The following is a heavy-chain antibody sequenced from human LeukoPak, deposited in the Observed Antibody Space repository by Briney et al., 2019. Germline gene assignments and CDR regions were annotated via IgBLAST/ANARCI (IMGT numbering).Heavy chain of an antibody. D-gene: IGHD3-22*01. CDR3: ARGRGRGPDSSGIWGLKGTSYMDV. V-gene: IGHV4-34*01. CDR2: INHSGST. J-gene: IGHJ6*03. CDR1: GGSFSAYY. Sequence: SETLSLTCAVYGGSFSAYYLTWIRQPPGKGLEWIGEINHSGSTNYNPSLKSRVTISVDTSKNQFSLKLTSVTAADTAVYYCARGRGRGPDSSGIWGLKGTSYMDVWAKGTTVTVSS.